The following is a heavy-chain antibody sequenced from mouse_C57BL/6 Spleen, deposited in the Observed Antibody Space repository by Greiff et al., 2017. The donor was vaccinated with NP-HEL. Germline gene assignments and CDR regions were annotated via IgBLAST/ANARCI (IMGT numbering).Heavy chain of an antibody. CDR2: IDPSDSYT. D-gene: IGHD2-1*01. J-gene: IGHJ2*01. CDR3: ARADIGKLHYFDY. CDR1: GYTFTSYW. V-gene: IGHV1-69*01. Sequence: QVQLKQPGAELVMPGASVKLSCKASGYTFTSYWMHWVKQRPGQGLEWIGEIDPSDSYTNYNQKFKGKSTLTVDKSSSTAYMQLSSLTSEDSAVYYCARADIGKLHYFDYWGQGTTLTVSS.